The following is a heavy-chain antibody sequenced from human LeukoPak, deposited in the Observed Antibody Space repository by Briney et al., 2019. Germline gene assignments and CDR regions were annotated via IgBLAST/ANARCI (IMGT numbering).Heavy chain of an antibody. J-gene: IGHJ4*02. Sequence: GGSLRLSCAASGFTFSRFGMHWVRQAPGKGLEWVAVTWYDGSNKYYADSVKGRFTISRDNSKNTLYLEMNSLRAEDTAVYYCARDYYYDSSGYWDYYFDYWGQGTLVSVSS. D-gene: IGHD3-22*01. CDR3: ARDYYYDSSGYWDYYFDY. CDR1: GFTFSRFG. V-gene: IGHV3-33*01. CDR2: TWYDGSNK.